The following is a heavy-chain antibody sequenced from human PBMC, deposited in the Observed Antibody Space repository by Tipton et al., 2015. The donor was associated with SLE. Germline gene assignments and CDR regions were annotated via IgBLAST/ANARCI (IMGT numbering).Heavy chain of an antibody. CDR3: ARHPTWVVQGDYGMDV. D-gene: IGHD3-10*01. V-gene: IGHV4-59*08. J-gene: IGHJ6*02. CDR2: LYYSGST. Sequence: TLSLTCTVSGGSISSYYWSWIRQPPGKGLEWIGYLYYSGSTNYNPTLKSRVTISVDTSKNQFSLKLSSVTAADTAVYYCARHPTWVVQGDYGMDVWGQGTTVTVSS. CDR1: GGSISSYY.